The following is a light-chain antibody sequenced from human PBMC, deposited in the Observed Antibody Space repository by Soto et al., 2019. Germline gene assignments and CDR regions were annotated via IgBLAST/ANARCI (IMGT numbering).Light chain of an antibody. CDR2: GAS. J-gene: IGKJ1*01. CDR3: QHYGYSSWT. V-gene: IGKV3-20*01. Sequence: EIVLTQSPGTLSLSPGERATLSCRASQSVSSSYLAWYQQKPGQAPGLLIYGASSRATGIPDRFSGSGSGTDFTLTISRLEPEDFAVYYCQHYGYSSWTFGQGTKVEIK. CDR1: QSVSSSY.